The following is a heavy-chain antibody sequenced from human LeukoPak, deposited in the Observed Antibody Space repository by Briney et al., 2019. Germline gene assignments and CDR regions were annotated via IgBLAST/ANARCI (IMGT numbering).Heavy chain of an antibody. Sequence: GGSLRLSCAASGFTFSSYSMNWVRQAPGKGLEWVAFIRYDGSNKYYADSVKGRFTISRDNSKNTLYLQMNSLRAEDTAVYYCAKDEKGGYYDSSGYSSFDYWGQGTLVTVSS. CDR3: AKDEKGGYYDSSGYSSFDY. V-gene: IGHV3-30*02. CDR1: GFTFSSYS. J-gene: IGHJ4*02. CDR2: IRYDGSNK. D-gene: IGHD3-22*01.